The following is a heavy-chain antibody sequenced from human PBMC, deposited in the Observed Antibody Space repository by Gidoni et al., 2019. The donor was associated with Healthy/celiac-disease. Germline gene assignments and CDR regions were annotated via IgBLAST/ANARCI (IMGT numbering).Heavy chain of an antibody. J-gene: IGHJ6*02. CDR2: IYYSGST. CDR3: ARDKTYDYGSGSLDGMDV. CDR1: GVSISSGGYY. V-gene: IGHV4-31*03. D-gene: IGHD3-10*01. Sequence: QVQLQASCPGLVKPSQTLSLTCTVSGVSISSGGYYWSWIRQHPGKGLEWIGYIYYSGSTNYNPSLKSRVNISVDTSKNQFSLKLSSVTAADTAVYYCARDKTYDYGSGSLDGMDVWGQGTTVTVSS.